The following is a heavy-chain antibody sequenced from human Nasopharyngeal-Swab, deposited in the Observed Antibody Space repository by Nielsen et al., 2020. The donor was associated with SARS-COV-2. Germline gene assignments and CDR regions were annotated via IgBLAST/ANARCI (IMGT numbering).Heavy chain of an antibody. CDR3: ARIIEVNTSYYYYGMDV. CDR2: IFSNDKK. J-gene: IGHJ6*02. D-gene: IGHD3-22*01. Sequence: RQAPGKALEWLAHIFSNDKKSYSTSLKSRLTISKDTSKSQVVLTMTNMDPVDTATYYCARIIEVNTSYYYYGMDVWGQGTTVTVSS. V-gene: IGHV2-26*01.